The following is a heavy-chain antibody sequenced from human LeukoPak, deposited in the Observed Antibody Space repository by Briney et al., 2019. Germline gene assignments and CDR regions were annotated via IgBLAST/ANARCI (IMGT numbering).Heavy chain of an antibody. V-gene: IGHV4-34*01. Sequence: KPSETLSLTCAVYGGSFSGYYWSWIRQPPGKGLEWIGEINHSGSTNYNPSLKSRVTISVDTSKNQFSLKLSSVTAADTTVYYCARGGLRNRIYYYYMVVWGKGTTVTVSS. D-gene: IGHD1-14*01. CDR3: ARGGLRNRIYYYYMVV. CDR2: INHSGST. J-gene: IGHJ6*03. CDR1: GGSFSGYY.